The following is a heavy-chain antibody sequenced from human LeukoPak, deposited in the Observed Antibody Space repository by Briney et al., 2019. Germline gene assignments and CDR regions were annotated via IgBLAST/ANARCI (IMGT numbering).Heavy chain of an antibody. CDR1: GYLFTGYY. Sequence: ASVKVSCKASGYLFTGYYIHWVRQAPGQGLEWMGWINPNNGGTNYAQKFEGRVIMTRDTSSTVYMEVRRLRSDDTAIYYCAREGCSSTSCPPKYDAFDIWGQGTMVTVSS. CDR2: INPNNGGT. CDR3: AREGCSSTSCPPKYDAFDI. J-gene: IGHJ3*02. D-gene: IGHD2-2*01. V-gene: IGHV1-2*02.